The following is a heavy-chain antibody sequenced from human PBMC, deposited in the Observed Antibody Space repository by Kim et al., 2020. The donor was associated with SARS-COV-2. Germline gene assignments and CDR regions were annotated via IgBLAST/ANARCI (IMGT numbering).Heavy chain of an antibody. Sequence: YAQKFQGRVTMTRDTSTSTVYMELSSLTSEDTAVYYCARGYNWNDGADYWGQGTLVTVSS. V-gene: IGHV1-46*01. D-gene: IGHD1-1*01. CDR3: ARGYNWNDGADY. J-gene: IGHJ4*02.